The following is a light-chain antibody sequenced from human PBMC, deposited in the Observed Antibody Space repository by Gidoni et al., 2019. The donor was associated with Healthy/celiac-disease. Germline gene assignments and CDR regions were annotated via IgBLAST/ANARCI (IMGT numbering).Light chain of an antibody. CDR1: QGISSA. Sequence: AIQLTQSPSSLSASVGDRVTITCRASQGISSALAWYQQKPGKAPKLLIYDASSLESGVPSRFSGSESGTDFTLTISSLQPEDFATYYCQQFNSSRTFGQGTKVEIK. CDR2: DAS. V-gene: IGKV1-13*02. J-gene: IGKJ1*01. CDR3: QQFNSSRT.